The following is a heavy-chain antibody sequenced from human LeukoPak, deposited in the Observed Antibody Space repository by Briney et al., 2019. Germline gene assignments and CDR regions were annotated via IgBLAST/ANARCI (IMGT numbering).Heavy chain of an antibody. J-gene: IGHJ3*02. D-gene: IGHD2-2*01. V-gene: IGHV4-30-2*01. CDR3: ARTGYCSSTSCHDAFDI. CDR2: IYHSGST. CDR1: GGSISSGGYY. Sequence: SQTLSLTCTVSGGSISSGGYYWSWIRQPPGKGLEWIGYIYHSGSTYYNPSLKSRVTISVDRSKNQFSLKLSSVTAADTAVYYCARTGYCSSTSCHDAFDIWGQGTMVTVSS.